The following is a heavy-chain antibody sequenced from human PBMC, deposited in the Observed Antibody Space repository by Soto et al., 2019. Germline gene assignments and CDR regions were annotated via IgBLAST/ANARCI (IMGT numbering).Heavy chain of an antibody. CDR3: ARGGLRTTVVTPLYYFDY. CDR1: GWSCSGYY. CDR2: INHSGST. V-gene: IGHV4-34*01. D-gene: IGHD4-17*01. Sequence: LVTLSHTCAFYGWSCSGYYWSWIRQPPGKGLEWIGEINHSGSTNYNPSLKSRVTISVDTSKNQFSLKLSSVTAADTAVYYCARGGLRTTVVTPLYYFDYWGQGTRVTVSS. J-gene: IGHJ4*02.